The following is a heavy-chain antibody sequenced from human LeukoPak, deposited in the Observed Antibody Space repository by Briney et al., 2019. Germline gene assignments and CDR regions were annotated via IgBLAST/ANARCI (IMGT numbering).Heavy chain of an antibody. J-gene: IGHJ6*03. CDR2: IYYSGST. D-gene: IGHD2-15*01. Sequence: SETLSLTCTVSGGSISSSSYYWGWIRQPPGKGLEWIGSIYYSGSTYYNPSLKSRVTISVDTSKNQFSLKLSSVTAADTAAYYCARGIVVVAQLGYYYYYMDVWGKGTTVTISS. V-gene: IGHV4-39*07. CDR1: GGSISSSSYY. CDR3: ARGIVVVAQLGYYYYYMDV.